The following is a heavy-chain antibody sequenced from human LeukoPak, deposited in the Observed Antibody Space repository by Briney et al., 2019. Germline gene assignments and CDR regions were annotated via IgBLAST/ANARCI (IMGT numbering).Heavy chain of an antibody. CDR2: IYYSGST. D-gene: IGHD6-19*01. CDR1: GGSISSGGYS. V-gene: IGHV4-30-4*07. J-gene: IGHJ3*02. Sequence: SETLSLTCAVSGGSISSGGYSWSWIRQPPGKGLEWIGYIYYSGSTYYNPSLKSRATISVDTSKNQFSLKLSSVTAADTAVYYCARDSGWYSRTDAFDIWGQGTMVTVSS. CDR3: ARDSGWYSRTDAFDI.